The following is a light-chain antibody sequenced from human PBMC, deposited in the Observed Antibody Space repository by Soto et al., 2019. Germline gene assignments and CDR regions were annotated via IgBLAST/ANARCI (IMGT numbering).Light chain of an antibody. CDR2: DAT. V-gene: IGKV3D-20*02. Sequence: EIVLTQSPGTLSLSPGERATLSCRASQSVSSSYLAWYQQKPGQPPRLLIYDATNRATGIPARFSGSGSGTDFTLTISSLEPEDFAVYYCQQRTSWLTFGGGTKVDIK. CDR3: QQRTSWLT. CDR1: QSVSSSY. J-gene: IGKJ4*01.